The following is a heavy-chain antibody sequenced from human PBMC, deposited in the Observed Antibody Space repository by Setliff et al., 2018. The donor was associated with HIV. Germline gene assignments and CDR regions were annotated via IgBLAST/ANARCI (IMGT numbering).Heavy chain of an antibody. CDR2: LNYDGVT. J-gene: IGHJ4*02. CDR3: ARSLLPSITVAGTIGY. V-gene: IGHV4-34*01. CDR1: GGSFSGSY. D-gene: IGHD6-19*01. Sequence: SETLSLTCAVYGGSFSGSYWSWIRQPPGKGLEWIGELNYDGVTNHNPSLRSRVTISVDTSRKQWSLRLSSVTAADTAVYYCARSLLPSITVAGTIGYWGQGSLVTVSS.